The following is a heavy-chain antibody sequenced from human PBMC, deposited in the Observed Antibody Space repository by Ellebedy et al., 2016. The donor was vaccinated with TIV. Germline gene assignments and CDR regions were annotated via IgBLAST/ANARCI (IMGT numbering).Heavy chain of an antibody. CDR2: FDPEDGET. V-gene: IGHV1-24*01. Sequence: ASVKVSCXVSGYTLTELSMHWVRQPPGKGLEWMGGFDPEDGETIYAQKFQGRVTMTEDTSTDTAYMELSSLRSEDTAVYYCATGGFRAQQPDYWGQGTLVTVSS. CDR3: ATGGFRAQQPDY. D-gene: IGHD1-1*01. J-gene: IGHJ4*02. CDR1: GYTLTELS.